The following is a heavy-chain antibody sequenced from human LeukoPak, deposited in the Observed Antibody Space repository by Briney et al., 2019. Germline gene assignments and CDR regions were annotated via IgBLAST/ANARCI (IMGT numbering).Heavy chain of an antibody. CDR3: ARDRGGKGSAIFY. CDR1: GYNFPSYG. D-gene: IGHD2-2*01. J-gene: IGHJ4*02. Sequence: ASVAVSCKASGYNFPSYGINWVRQAPGQGLEWMGWIRPHTGETNSAQRFQDRVTMTTDTSTTTAYMELRSLRFDDTAVYYCARDRGGKGSAIFYWGQGSLVTVPS. CDR2: IRPHTGET. V-gene: IGHV1-18*01.